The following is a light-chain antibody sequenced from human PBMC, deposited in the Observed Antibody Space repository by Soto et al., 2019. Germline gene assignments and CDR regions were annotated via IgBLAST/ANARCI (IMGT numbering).Light chain of an antibody. CDR2: KAS. CDR3: QLYPRYGWT. J-gene: IGKJ1*01. CDR1: QTINNW. Sequence: DIQMTQSPSTLSASVGDRVTITCRASQTINNWLAWYQQKPGKAPKLLISKASSLESGVPSRFSGSGSGTEFTLSISRLESDDFATYYCQLYPRYGWTFGQGTKVEIK. V-gene: IGKV1-5*03.